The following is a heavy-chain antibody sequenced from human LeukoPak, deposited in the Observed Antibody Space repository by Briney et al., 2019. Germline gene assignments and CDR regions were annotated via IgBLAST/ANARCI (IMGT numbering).Heavy chain of an antibody. Sequence: PSETLSLTCAVSGDSISRGGYSWSWIRQPPGKGLEWIGEINHSGSTNYNPSLKSRVTISVDTSKNQFSLKLSSVTAADTAVYYCARNSGYQRKYFQHWGQGTLVTVSS. V-gene: IGHV4-30-2*01. CDR2: INHSGST. J-gene: IGHJ1*01. CDR3: ARNSGYQRKYFQH. D-gene: IGHD5-12*01. CDR1: GDSISRGGYS.